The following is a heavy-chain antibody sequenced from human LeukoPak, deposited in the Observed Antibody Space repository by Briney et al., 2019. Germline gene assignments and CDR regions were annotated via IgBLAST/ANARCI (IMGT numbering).Heavy chain of an antibody. Sequence: GGSLRLSCAASGFTFSSFVMRWVRQAPGKGLEWVSVIYSGGSTYYADSVKGRFTIPRDNSKNTLYLQMNSLRAEDTAVYYCASGGYSYGYGEYFDYWGQGTLVTVSS. CDR3: ASGGYSYGYGEYFDY. V-gene: IGHV3-66*01. CDR2: IYSGGST. D-gene: IGHD5-18*01. CDR1: GFTFSSFV. J-gene: IGHJ4*02.